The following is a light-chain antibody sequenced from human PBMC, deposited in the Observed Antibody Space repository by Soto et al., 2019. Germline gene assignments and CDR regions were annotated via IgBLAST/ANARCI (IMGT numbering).Light chain of an antibody. CDR2: GAS. Sequence: EIVLTQSPGTLSLSPGERATLSCRASQSFSSSYFAWYQQKPGQAPRLLIYGASSRATGIPDRFSGSASGTDFVLTISRLEPEDFAVYFCHQFASSLTFGQGTKVEIK. J-gene: IGKJ1*01. CDR3: HQFASSLT. V-gene: IGKV3-20*01. CDR1: QSFSSSY.